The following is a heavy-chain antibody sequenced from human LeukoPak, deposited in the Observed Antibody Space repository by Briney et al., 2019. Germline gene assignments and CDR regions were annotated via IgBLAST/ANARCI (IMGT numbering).Heavy chain of an antibody. V-gene: IGHV4-34*01. D-gene: IGHD3-3*01. CDR3: ARGLRLRTISPHYYGMDV. J-gene: IGHJ6*02. Sequence: PSETLSLTCAVYGGSFSGYYWSWIRQPPGKGLEWIGEINHGGSTNYNPSLKSRVTISVDTSKNQFSLKLSSVTAADTAVYYCARGLRLRTISPHYYGMDVWGQGTTVTVSS. CDR2: INHGGST. CDR1: GGSFSGYY.